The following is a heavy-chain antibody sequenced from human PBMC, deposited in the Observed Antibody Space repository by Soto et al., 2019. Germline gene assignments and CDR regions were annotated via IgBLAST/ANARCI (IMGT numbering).Heavy chain of an antibody. Sequence: GGSLRLSCAASGFTFSSYAMSWVRQAPGKGLEWVSAISGSGGSTYCADSVKGRFTISRDNSKNTLYLQMNSLRAEDTAVYYCAKGLVVISWFDPWGQGALVTVSS. D-gene: IGHD3-22*01. V-gene: IGHV3-23*01. CDR2: ISGSGGST. J-gene: IGHJ5*02. CDR1: GFTFSSYA. CDR3: AKGLVVISWFDP.